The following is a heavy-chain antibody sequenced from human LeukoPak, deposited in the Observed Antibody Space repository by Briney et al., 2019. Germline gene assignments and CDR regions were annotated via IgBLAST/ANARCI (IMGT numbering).Heavy chain of an antibody. Sequence: PGRSLRLSCAASGFTFSSYAMHWVRQAPGKGLEWVAVISYDGSNKYYADSVKGRFTISRDNSKNTLYLQMNSLRAEDTAVYYCAREYYYDSSGHPLVDYWGQGTLVTVSS. D-gene: IGHD3-22*01. CDR3: AREYYYDSSGHPLVDY. CDR1: GFTFSSYA. CDR2: ISYDGSNK. J-gene: IGHJ4*02. V-gene: IGHV3-30*04.